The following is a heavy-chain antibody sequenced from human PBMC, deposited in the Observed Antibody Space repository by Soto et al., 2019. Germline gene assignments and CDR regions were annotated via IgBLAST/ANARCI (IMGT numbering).Heavy chain of an antibody. CDR1: GFTFSSYA. J-gene: IGHJ6*02. CDR3: AKVSVGYCSSTSCYAVDGMDV. Sequence: GGSLRLSCAASGFTFSSYAMSWVRQAPGKGLEWVSAISGSGGSTYYADSVKGRFTISRDNSKNTLYLQMNSLRAEDTAVYYCAKVSVGYCSSTSCYAVDGMDVWGQGTTVTVSS. CDR2: ISGSGGST. D-gene: IGHD2-2*01. V-gene: IGHV3-23*01.